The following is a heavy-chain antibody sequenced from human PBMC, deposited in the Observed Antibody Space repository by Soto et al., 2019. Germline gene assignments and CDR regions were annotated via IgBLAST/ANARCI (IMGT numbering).Heavy chain of an antibody. J-gene: IGHJ4*02. Sequence: PSETLSLTCTVSGGSISSYYWSWIRQLPGKGLEWIGYIYYSGSTKYNPSLKSRVTTSVDTSKNQFSLKLSSVTAADTAVYFCARIYCSSVRCSSHFDYWGQGTLVTVS. CDR3: ARIYCSSVRCSSHFDY. V-gene: IGHV4-59*08. D-gene: IGHD2-2*01. CDR2: IYYSGST. CDR1: GGSISSYY.